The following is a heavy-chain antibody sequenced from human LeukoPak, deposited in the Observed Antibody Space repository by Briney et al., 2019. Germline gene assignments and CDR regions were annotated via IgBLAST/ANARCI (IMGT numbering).Heavy chain of an antibody. CDR1: GFTFSNAW. Sequence: PGGSLRLSCAASGFTFSNAWMSWVRQAPGKGLEWVGRIKSKTDGGTSDYAAPMKGRFTISRDDSKNTLYLQMNSLKTEDTAVYYCTTDYDVLPLQDWGQGTLVTVSS. CDR2: IKSKTDGGTS. D-gene: IGHD3-9*01. CDR3: TTDYDVLPLQD. V-gene: IGHV3-15*01. J-gene: IGHJ4*02.